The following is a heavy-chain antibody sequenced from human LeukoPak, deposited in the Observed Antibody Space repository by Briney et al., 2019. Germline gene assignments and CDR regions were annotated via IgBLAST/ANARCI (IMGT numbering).Heavy chain of an antibody. Sequence: ASVKVSCMAPGYTFTSYGISWVRQAPGQGLEWMGWISAYNGNTNYAQKLQGRVTMTTDTSTSTAYMELRSLRSDDTAVYYCARGLGKYSYGPFDYWGQGTLVTVSS. CDR3: ARGLGKYSYGPFDY. CDR2: ISAYNGNT. V-gene: IGHV1-18*01. D-gene: IGHD5-18*01. CDR1: GYTFTSYG. J-gene: IGHJ4*02.